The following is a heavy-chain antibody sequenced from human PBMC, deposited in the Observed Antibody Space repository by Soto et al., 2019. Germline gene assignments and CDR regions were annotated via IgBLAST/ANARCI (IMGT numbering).Heavy chain of an antibody. D-gene: IGHD4-17*01. CDR2: IVVGSGNT. J-gene: IGHJ3*02. CDR1: GFPFTSSA. V-gene: IGHV1-58*01. Sequence: SSVKVSCKASGFPFTSSAVQWVRQARGQRLEWIGWIVVGSGNTNYAQKFQERVTITRDMSTSTAYMELSSLRSEDTAGYYCAYGDPSDVFDICGQGTMFTLSS. CDR3: AYGDPSDVFDI.